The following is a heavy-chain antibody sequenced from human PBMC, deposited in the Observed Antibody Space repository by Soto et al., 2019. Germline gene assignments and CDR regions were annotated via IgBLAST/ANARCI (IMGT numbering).Heavy chain of an antibody. Sequence: EVQLVESGGGLVQPGGSLRLSCAASGFTFSSYWMHWVRQAPEKGLMWVSHINSDGSSTTYADSVKGRFTISRDNAKNTLFLQMNSLRADDTAVYYWVRADVGVGIDSWGLGTLVTVSS. CDR3: VRADVGVGIDS. D-gene: IGHD1-26*01. V-gene: IGHV3-74*01. CDR2: INSDGSST. J-gene: IGHJ4*02. CDR1: GFTFSSYW.